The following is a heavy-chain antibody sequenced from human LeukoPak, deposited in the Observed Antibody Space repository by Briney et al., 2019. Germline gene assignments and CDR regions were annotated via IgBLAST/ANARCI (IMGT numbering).Heavy chain of an antibody. CDR2: INWNGGSA. V-gene: IGHV3-20*04. CDR3: ARDPYSGSYGNYYYYFMDV. CDR1: GFTFDDYG. D-gene: IGHD1-26*01. Sequence: GGSLRLSCAASGFTFDDYGMSWVRQAPGKGLEWVSGINWNGGSAGYADSVKGRFTISRDNAKNSLYLQMNSLRAEDTAVYYCARDPYSGSYGNYYYYFMDVWGKGTTVTISS. J-gene: IGHJ6*03.